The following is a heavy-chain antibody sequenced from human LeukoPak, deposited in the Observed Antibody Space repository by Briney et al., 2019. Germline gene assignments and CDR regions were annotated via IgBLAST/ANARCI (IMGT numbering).Heavy chain of an antibody. Sequence: GGSLRLSCAASGFTFSSYEMNWVRQAPGEGLEWVSYISSGGNTIYYADSVKGRFTISRDNAKNSLYLQMNSLRAEDTAVYYCAREGTAMVSFDYWGQGTLVTVSS. CDR3: AREGTAMVSFDY. J-gene: IGHJ4*02. V-gene: IGHV3-48*03. D-gene: IGHD5-18*01. CDR2: ISSGGNTI. CDR1: GFTFSSYE.